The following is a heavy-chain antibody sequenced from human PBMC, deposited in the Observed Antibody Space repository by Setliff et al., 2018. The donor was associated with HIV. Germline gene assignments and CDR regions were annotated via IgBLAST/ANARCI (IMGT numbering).Heavy chain of an antibody. CDR2: LSHVGGT. D-gene: IGHD5-12*01. Sequence: SETLSLTCAVSGYFISSGYYWGWIRQPPGKGLEWIGSLSHVGGTYYNPSLKSRVTISIDTSMNQFSLRLTSVTAADTAVYYCARQLATLDYFDYWGQGTLVTVSS. J-gene: IGHJ4*02. CDR1: GYFISSGYY. CDR3: ARQLATLDYFDY. V-gene: IGHV4-38-2*01.